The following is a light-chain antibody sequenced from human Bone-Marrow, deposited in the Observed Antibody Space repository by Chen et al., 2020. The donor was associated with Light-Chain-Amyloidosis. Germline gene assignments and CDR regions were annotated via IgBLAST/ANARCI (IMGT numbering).Light chain of an antibody. CDR3: QQYHSLPLT. CDR2: DAF. V-gene: IGKV1-33*01. J-gene: IGKJ4*01. Sequence: DTQMTQSPSSLSASVGDRVTITCQASQDISNYLNWYQQKPGKAPNLLISDAFNLETGVPSRFSGSGFGTDFSLSITGLQPEDIATYYCQQYHSLPLTFGGGTKVEI. CDR1: QDISNY.